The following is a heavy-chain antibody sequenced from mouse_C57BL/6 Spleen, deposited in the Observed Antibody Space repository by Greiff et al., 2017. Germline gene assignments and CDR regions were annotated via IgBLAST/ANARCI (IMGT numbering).Heavy chain of an antibody. V-gene: IGHV3-6*01. CDR1: GYSITSGYY. CDR3: ARGGNYGSIGY. D-gene: IGHD1-1*01. CDR2: ISYDGIN. J-gene: IGHJ2*01. Sequence: VQLQQSGPGLVKPSQSLSITCSVSGYSITSGYYWNWIRQFPGNKLEWMGFISYDGINNYNPSLKNRISLTRDTSKNQFFLKLISETTEDTATYGCARGGNYGSIGYKDQDTTLTVSA.